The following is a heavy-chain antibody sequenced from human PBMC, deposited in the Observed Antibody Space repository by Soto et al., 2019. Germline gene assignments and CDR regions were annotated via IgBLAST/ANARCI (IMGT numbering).Heavy chain of an antibody. CDR3: ARAGSSGSSPDY. CDR1: GDCISSGGYY. V-gene: IGHV4-31*03. J-gene: IGHJ4*02. D-gene: IGHD6-6*01. CDR2: VYYSGST. Sequence: SETLSLTVTVSGDCISSGGYYGSWIRQHPGKGLEWIVYVYYSGSTDYNASLKSRITISLDTSKNQFSLTLSSVTAADTALYSCARAGSSGSSPDYWRQGTLVTVPS.